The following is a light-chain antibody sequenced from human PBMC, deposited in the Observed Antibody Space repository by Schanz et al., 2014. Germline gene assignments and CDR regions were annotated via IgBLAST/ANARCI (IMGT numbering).Light chain of an antibody. Sequence: EIVLTQSPATLSVSPGERATLSCRASQNVDTNLAWYQRKPGLAPRLVIYDASKRAADIPPRFSGSGSGTDFTLTISYLEPDDSAIYFCHQPRDWGAFGGGTKVEIK. J-gene: IGKJ4*01. CDR3: HQPRDWGA. CDR1: QNVDTN. CDR2: DAS. V-gene: IGKV3-11*01.